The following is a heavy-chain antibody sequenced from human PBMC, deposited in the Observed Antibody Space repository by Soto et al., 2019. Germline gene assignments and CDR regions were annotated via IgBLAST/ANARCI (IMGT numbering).Heavy chain of an antibody. V-gene: IGHV1-18*01. D-gene: IGHD2-2*01. CDR1: GYSFTSYG. CDR3: ARDLTIVPATPPRLENYGMDV. Sequence: QVQLVQSAAEVKKTGASVKVSCKASGYSFTSYGISWVRRAPGQGLEWMGWISPYNGHTQFVQRFQGRVSMTTDTSTKTAYMELRNLRSDDTAHYYCARDLTIVPATPPRLENYGMDVWGQGTTVIVSS. J-gene: IGHJ6*02. CDR2: ISPYNGHT.